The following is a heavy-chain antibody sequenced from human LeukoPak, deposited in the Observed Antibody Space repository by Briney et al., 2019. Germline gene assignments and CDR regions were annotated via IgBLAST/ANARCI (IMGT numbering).Heavy chain of an antibody. V-gene: IGHV1-2*02. D-gene: IGHD3-22*01. Sequence: ASVKVSCKASGYTFTGYYMHWVRQAPGQGLEWMGWINPNSGDTNYAQKFQGRVTMTRDTSISTAYMELSRLRSDDTAVYYCARSPTGYDSSGYHPPFDYWGQGTLVTVSS. CDR2: INPNSGDT. CDR1: GYTFTGYY. J-gene: IGHJ4*02. CDR3: ARSPTGYDSSGYHPPFDY.